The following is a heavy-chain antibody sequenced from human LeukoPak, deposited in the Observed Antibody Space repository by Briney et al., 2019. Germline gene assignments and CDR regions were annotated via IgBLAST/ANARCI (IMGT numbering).Heavy chain of an antibody. J-gene: IGHJ4*02. CDR1: GFTFSSYE. CDR3: AKVGLIAARPFFDY. CDR2: ISGSVIST. V-gene: IGHV3-23*01. D-gene: IGHD6-6*01. Sequence: PGGSLRLSCAASGFTFSSYEMNWVRQAPGKGLEWVAAISGSVISTYYADSVKGRFTISRDTSKNTLYLQMNSLRPEDTAVYYCAKVGLIAARPFFDYWGQGTLVTVSS.